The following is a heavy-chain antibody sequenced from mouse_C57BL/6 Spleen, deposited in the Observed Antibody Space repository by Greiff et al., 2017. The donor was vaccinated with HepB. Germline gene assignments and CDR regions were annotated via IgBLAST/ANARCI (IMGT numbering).Heavy chain of an antibody. J-gene: IGHJ2*01. D-gene: IGHD1-1*02. Sequence: EVQLQESGGGLVKPGGSLKLSCAASGFTFSSYAMSWVRQTPEKRLEWVATISDGGSYTYYPDNVKGRFTISRDNAKNNLYLQMSHLKSEDTAMYYCARDMEAPYYFDYWGQGTTLTVSS. CDR2: ISDGGSYT. CDR3: ARDMEAPYYFDY. CDR1: GFTFSSYA. V-gene: IGHV5-4*01.